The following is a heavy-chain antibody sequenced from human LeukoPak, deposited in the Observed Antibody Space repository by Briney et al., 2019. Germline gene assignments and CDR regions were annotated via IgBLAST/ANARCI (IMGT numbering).Heavy chain of an antibody. CDR3: ARGCESQLAYYYYGMDV. J-gene: IGHJ6*02. CDR2: INPNSGGT. Sequence: GASVKVSCKASGYTFTGYYMHWVRQAPGQGLEWMGWINPNSGGTNYAQKFQGRVTMTRDTSISTAYMELSRLRSDDTAVYYCARGCESQLAYYYYGMDVWGQGTTVTVSS. CDR1: GYTFTGYY. D-gene: IGHD6-6*01. V-gene: IGHV1-2*02.